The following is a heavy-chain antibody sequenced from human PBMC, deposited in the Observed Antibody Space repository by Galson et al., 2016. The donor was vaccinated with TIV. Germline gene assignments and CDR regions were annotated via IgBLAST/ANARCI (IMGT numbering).Heavy chain of an antibody. J-gene: IGHJ4*02. CDR2: ISNAGNTK. CDR1: GFTFNTYA. V-gene: IGHV3-30-3*01. CDR3: ARSLTSDYGDPLDY. D-gene: IGHD4-17*01. Sequence: SLRLSCAASGFTFNTYAIHWVRQAPGKGLEWVAVISNAGNTKHYADSVKGRFTISRDNSKNTVFLQMNSLRPEDTALYYCARSLTSDYGDPLDYWGQGTLVTVSS.